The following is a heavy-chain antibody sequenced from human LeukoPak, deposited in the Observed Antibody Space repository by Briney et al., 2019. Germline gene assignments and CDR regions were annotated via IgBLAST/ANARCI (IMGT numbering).Heavy chain of an antibody. D-gene: IGHD3-10*02. CDR2: ISSGSTI. CDR3: AELGITMIGGV. CDR1: GFTFSSYE. Sequence: EGSLRLSCAASGFTFSSYEMNWVRQAPGKGLEWVSYISSGSTIYYADSVKGRFTISRDNAKNSLYLQMNSLRAEDTAVYYCAELGITMIGGVWGKGTTVTISS. V-gene: IGHV3-48*03. J-gene: IGHJ6*04.